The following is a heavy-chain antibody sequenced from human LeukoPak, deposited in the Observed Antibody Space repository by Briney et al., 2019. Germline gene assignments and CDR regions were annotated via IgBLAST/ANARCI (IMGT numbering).Heavy chain of an antibody. CDR2: ISGSGGVT. D-gene: IGHD3-22*01. CDR1: GFTFSTYA. CDR3: AKGSCDYSGGFDS. J-gene: IGHJ4*02. Sequence: GGSLRLSCAASGFTFSTYAVSWVRQAPGKGLEWVSSISGSGGVTFYADSVKGRFTISRDNSKNTLYLQMNSLRAEDTAIYYCAKGSCDYSGGFDSWGQGTLVTVSS. V-gene: IGHV3-23*01.